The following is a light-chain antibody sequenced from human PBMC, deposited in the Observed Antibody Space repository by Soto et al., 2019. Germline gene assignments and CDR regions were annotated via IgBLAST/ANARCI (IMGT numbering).Light chain of an antibody. CDR1: QSVSSNY. Sequence: ETVLTQSPGTLSLSPGERATLSCRASQSVSSNYLAWYQHIPGQAPRLLIYGASTRATGIPDRVSGSGSGTDFPLTISRLEPEDFAVYYCQQFDRSLPSWTFGQGTKVE. CDR2: GAS. V-gene: IGKV3-20*01. J-gene: IGKJ1*01. CDR3: QQFDRSLPSWT.